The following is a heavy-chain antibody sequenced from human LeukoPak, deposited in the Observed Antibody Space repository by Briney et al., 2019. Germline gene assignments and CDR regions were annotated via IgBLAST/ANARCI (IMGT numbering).Heavy chain of an antibody. CDR1: GFTFGSYA. D-gene: IGHD3-9*01. CDR3: ARGMDYDFLAGPPDY. CDR2: ISYDGNNK. Sequence: GGSLRLSCAASGFTFGSYAMRWVRQAPGKGLEWVTLISYDGNNKEYADSVKGRFTISRDNSKNSLYLQMNSLRGEDTAMYYCARGMDYDFLAGPPDYWGQGTLVTVSS. J-gene: IGHJ4*02. V-gene: IGHV3-30*04.